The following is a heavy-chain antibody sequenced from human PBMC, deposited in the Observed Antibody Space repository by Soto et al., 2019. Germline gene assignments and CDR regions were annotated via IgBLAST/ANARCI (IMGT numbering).Heavy chain of an antibody. CDR2: IIPIFGTA. CDR3: ARDPTDCISTSCHPPLYGMDV. V-gene: IGHV1-69*12. J-gene: IGHJ6*02. CDR1: GGTFSSYA. D-gene: IGHD2-2*01. Sequence: QVQLVQSGAEVKKPGSSVKVSCKASGGTFSSYAISWVRQAPGQGLEWMGGIIPIFGTANYAQKFQGRVTITADESTSTAYMELSSLRSEDTAVYYCARDPTDCISTSCHPPLYGMDVWGQGTTVTVSS.